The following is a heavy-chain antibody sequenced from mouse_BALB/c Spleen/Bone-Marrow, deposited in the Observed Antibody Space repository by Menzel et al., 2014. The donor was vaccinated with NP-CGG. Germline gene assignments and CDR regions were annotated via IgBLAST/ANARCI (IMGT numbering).Heavy chain of an antibody. Sequence: VQLQQSGAGLVKPGASVKLSCTASGFNIEDTYIHWVKQRPEQGLEWIGRIDPANGNTKYDPKFQGKATITADTSSNTAYLQLSSLTSEDTAVYYCAEITTAAYYIMDYWGQGTSVTVSS. CDR1: GFNIEDTY. CDR2: IDPANGNT. V-gene: IGHV14-3*02. CDR3: AEITTAAYYIMDY. J-gene: IGHJ4*01. D-gene: IGHD1-2*01.